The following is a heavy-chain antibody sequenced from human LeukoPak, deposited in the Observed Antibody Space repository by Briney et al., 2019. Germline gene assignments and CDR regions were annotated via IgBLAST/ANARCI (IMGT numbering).Heavy chain of an antibody. V-gene: IGHV4-4*02. J-gene: IGHJ4*02. CDR2: IYHSGST. CDR3: ARKNYYYDSSGYRSPIFDY. Sequence: PSGTLSLTCAVSGGSITSTNWWSWVRQPPGKGLEWIGEIYHSGSTNYNPSLKNRVTMSVDKSKNQFSLKLDSVTAADTAVYYCARKNYYYDSSGYRSPIFDYWGQGTLVTVSS. D-gene: IGHD3-22*01. CDR1: GGSITSTNW.